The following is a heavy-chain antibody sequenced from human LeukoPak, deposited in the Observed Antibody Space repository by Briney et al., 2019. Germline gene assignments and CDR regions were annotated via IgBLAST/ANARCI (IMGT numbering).Heavy chain of an antibody. CDR2: ISSSSSYI. D-gene: IGHD3-9*01. J-gene: IGHJ4*02. CDR1: GFTFSSYS. CDR3: GREGVRDGVLRYFDWLPRESLGYYFDY. Sequence: GGSLRLSCAASGFTFSSYSMNWVRQAPGKGLEWVSSISSSSSYIYYADSVKGRFTISRDNAKNSLYLQMNSLRAEDTAVYYCGREGVRDGVLRYFDWLPRESLGYYFDYWGQGTLVTISS. V-gene: IGHV3-21*01.